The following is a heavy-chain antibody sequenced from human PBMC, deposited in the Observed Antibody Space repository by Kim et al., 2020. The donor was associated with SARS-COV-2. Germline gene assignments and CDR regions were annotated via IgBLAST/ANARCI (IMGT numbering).Heavy chain of an antibody. J-gene: IGHJ5*02. CDR3: ARRLAAAGIGWFDP. V-gene: IGHV1-69*05. D-gene: IGHD6-13*01. Sequence: AQKVRGRVTITTDESTSTAYMELSSLRAEDTAVYYCARRLAAAGIGWFDPWGQGTLVTVSS.